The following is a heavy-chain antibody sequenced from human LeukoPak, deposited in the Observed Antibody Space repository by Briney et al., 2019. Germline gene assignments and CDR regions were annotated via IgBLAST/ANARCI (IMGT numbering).Heavy chain of an antibody. V-gene: IGHV3-74*01. CDR3: TKSDWFDP. CDR2: IKNDGSIT. D-gene: IGHD3-3*01. Sequence: PGGPLRLSCAASGFIFSGYWMHWVGQAPGKGLVWLSRIKNDGSITSYADSVKGRFTISRDNAKNTLYLQMNSLRVEDTAVYYCTKSDWFDPWGQGTLVTVSS. CDR1: GFIFSGYW. J-gene: IGHJ5*02.